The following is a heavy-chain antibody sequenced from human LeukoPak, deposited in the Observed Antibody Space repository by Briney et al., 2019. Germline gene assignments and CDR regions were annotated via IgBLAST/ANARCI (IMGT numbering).Heavy chain of an antibody. D-gene: IGHD3-10*01. Sequence: GESLKTSCKGSGYSFTSYWIGWVRQMPGKGLEWMGIIYPGDSDTRYSPSFQGQVTISADKSISTAYLQWSSLKASGTAMYYCAALRPSTEDSFDYWGQGTLVTVSS. CDR1: GYSFTSYW. CDR3: AALRPSTEDSFDY. CDR2: IYPGDSDT. J-gene: IGHJ4*02. V-gene: IGHV5-51*01.